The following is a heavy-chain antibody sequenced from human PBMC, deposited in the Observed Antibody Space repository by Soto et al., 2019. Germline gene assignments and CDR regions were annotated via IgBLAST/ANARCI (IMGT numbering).Heavy chain of an antibody. CDR1: GFTFGTYG. V-gene: IGHV3-30*18. D-gene: IGHD7-27*01. Sequence: QVQLVESGGGVVQPGRSLRLSCAASGFTFGTYGLHWVRQAPGKGLEWVAIISNDGSHTRYADSVKGRFTISRDNSKDILYLQMNSLRVEDTAVYYCAKAGNWGFGEGYFDYWGQGTLVTVSS. CDR3: AKAGNWGFGEGYFDY. CDR2: ISNDGSHT. J-gene: IGHJ4*02.